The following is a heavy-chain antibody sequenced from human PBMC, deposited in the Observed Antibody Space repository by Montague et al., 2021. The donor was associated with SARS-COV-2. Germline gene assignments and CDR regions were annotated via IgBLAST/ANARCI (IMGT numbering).Heavy chain of an antibody. V-gene: IGHV4-59*08. D-gene: IGHD2-8*01. J-gene: IGHJ4*02. CDR2: VLYNKGT. Sequence: SETLSLTCTVSGVSVTDYYWSWIRQPPGKGLEWVGDVLYNKGTNFNPSLKRRVAISVDTSKNQFSLRLTSVTAADTAFYYCVRHPQYDGLNGHPDFWDQGTLVTVSS. CDR3: VRHPQYDGLNGHPDF. CDR1: GVSVTDYY.